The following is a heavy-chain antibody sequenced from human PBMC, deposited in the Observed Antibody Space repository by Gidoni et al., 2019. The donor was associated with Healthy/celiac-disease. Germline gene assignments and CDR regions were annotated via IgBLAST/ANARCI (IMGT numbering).Heavy chain of an antibody. J-gene: IGHJ6*03. CDR1: GGSISSYY. Sequence: QVQLQESGPGLVKPSETLSLTCTVSGGSISSYYWSWIRQPPGKGLEWIGYIYYMGSTNYNPSLKSRVTKSVDTTKNQFSRKLSSVTAADTAVYYGARADDYYMDVWGKGTTVTVSS. V-gene: IGHV4-59*01. CDR3: ARADDYYMDV. CDR2: IYYMGST.